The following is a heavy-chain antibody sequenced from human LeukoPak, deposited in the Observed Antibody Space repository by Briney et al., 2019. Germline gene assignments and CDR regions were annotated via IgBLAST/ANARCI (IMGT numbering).Heavy chain of an antibody. CDR3: ARTRGCSGGSCYSDNWLDP. CDR2: IYYSGST. J-gene: IGHJ5*02. D-gene: IGHD2-15*01. V-gene: IGHV4-31*03. CDR1: GGSISSGGYY. Sequence: SETLSLTCTVSGGSISSGGYYWSWIRQHPGKGLEWIGYIYYSGSTYYNPSLKSRVTISVDTSKNQFSLKLSSVTAADTAVYYCARTRGCSGGSCYSDNWLDPWGQGTLVTVSS.